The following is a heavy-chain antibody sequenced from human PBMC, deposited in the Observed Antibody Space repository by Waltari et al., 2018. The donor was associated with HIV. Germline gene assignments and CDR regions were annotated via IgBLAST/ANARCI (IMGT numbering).Heavy chain of an antibody. V-gene: IGHV3-9*01. CDR2: IDWNSRKI. CDR1: VFTFHNFL. Sequence: EVQLVESGGRLVEPGRHLRHSCAFSVFTFHNFLIHWVRQVPGKGLEWVPGIDWNSRKIEDADSVKGLFTISRDNANNPLYLHMTSLRTDDTAFYYCAKATEIWLEPKFFDLWGQGTLVTVSS. D-gene: IGHD5-12*01. CDR3: AKATEIWLEPKFFDL. J-gene: IGHJ4*02.